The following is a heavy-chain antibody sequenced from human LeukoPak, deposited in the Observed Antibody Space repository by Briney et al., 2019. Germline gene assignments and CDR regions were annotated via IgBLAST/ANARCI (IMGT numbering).Heavy chain of an antibody. D-gene: IGHD6-6*01. CDR2: IRSKANSYAT. CDR3: TRHSWYYYYGMDV. V-gene: IGHV3-73*01. CDR1: GFTFSGSA. Sequence: GRSLRLSCAASGFTFSGSAMHWVRQASGKGLEWVGRIRSKANSYATAYAASVKGRFTISRDDSKNTAYLQMNSLKTEDTAVYYCTRHSWYYYYGMDVWGQGTTVTVSS. J-gene: IGHJ6*02.